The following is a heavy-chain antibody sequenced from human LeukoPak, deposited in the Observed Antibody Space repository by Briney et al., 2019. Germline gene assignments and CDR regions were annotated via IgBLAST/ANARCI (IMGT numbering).Heavy chain of an antibody. CDR2: ISGYNGNT. CDR3: ARVYAVPAAIRHYYYYMDV. Sequence: ASVKVSCEASGYTFTTYGITWVRQAPGQGLEWMGWISGYNGNTNYAQKLQGRVTMTTDTSTSTAYMELRSLRSDDTAVYYCARVYAVPAAIRHYYYYMDVWGKGTTVTVSS. D-gene: IGHD2-2*01. V-gene: IGHV1-18*01. CDR1: GYTFTTYG. J-gene: IGHJ6*03.